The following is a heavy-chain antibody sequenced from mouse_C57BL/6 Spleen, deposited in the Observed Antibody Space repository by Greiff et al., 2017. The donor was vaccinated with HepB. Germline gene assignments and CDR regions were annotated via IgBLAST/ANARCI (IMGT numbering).Heavy chain of an antibody. Sequence: QVQLQQSGPELVKPGASVKISCKASGYSFTSYYIHWVKQRPGQGLEWIGWIYPGSGNTKYNEKFKGKATLTADTSSSTAYMQLSSLTSDDSAVYYCAREGITTVVATDYAMDYWGQGTSVTVSS. CDR2: IYPGSGNT. J-gene: IGHJ4*01. V-gene: IGHV1-66*01. CDR1: GYSFTSYY. CDR3: AREGITTVVATDYAMDY. D-gene: IGHD1-1*01.